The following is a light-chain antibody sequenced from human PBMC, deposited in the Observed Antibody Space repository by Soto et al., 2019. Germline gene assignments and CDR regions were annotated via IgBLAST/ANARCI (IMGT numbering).Light chain of an antibody. CDR3: QQLNSYPLT. CDR2: VAS. J-gene: IGKJ4*01. CDR1: QGISSY. Sequence: DIQLTQSPSFLSASVGDRVNLTCRASQGISSYLAWFQQRPGRAPKLLIYVASTLENGVPSRFSGSGSGTELTLTISSLQHEDFATYFCQQLNSYPLTFGGGTKVEMK. V-gene: IGKV1-9*01.